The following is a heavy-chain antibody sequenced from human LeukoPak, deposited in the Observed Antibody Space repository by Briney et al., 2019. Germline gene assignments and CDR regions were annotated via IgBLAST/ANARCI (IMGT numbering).Heavy chain of an antibody. J-gene: IGHJ3*02. CDR1: GGTFNSYA. D-gene: IGHD3-9*01. Sequence: SVKVSCKASGGTFNSYAISWVRQAPGQGLEWMGGIIPIFGTTKYEQKFEGRVTIITDESTSTAYMELSSLRSEDTAVYYCAGAQSHYDILTGRNGFDIWGQGTMVPVSS. CDR3: AGAQSHYDILTGRNGFDI. CDR2: IIPIFGTT. V-gene: IGHV1-69*05.